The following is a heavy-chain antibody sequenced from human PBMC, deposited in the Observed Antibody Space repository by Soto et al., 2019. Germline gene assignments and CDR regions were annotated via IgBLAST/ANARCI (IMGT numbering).Heavy chain of an antibody. J-gene: IGHJ5*02. D-gene: IGHD4-4*01. Sequence: PSETLSLTCTVYGGLFSGYFWSWIRQPPGKGLEWIGEINLNGITNFNPSLKSRVTISLDTSKKQIFLKLTSVTAADTAVYYCARALRSNYPDRWGQGSLVTVS. V-gene: IGHV4-34*01. CDR1: GGLFSGYF. CDR2: INLNGIT. CDR3: ARALRSNYPDR.